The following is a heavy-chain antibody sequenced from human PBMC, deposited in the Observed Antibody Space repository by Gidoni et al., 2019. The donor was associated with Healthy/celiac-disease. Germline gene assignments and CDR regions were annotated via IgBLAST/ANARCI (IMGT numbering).Heavy chain of an antibody. CDR2: ISGSGGST. D-gene: IGHD2-2*02. CDR1: GFTFSSYA. V-gene: IGHV3-23*01. CDR3: AKVVGYCSSTSCYIRYGYDY. J-gene: IGHJ4*02. Sequence: EVQLLESGGGLVQPGGSLRLSCAASGFTFSSYAMSWVRQAPGKGLEWVSAISGSGGSTYYADSVKGRFTISRDNSKNTLYLQMNSLRAEDTAVYYCAKVVGYCSSTSCYIRYGYDYWGQGTLVTVSS.